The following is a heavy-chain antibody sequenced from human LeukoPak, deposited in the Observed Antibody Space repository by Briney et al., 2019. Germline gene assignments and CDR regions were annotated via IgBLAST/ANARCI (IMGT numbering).Heavy chain of an antibody. CDR3: TGSSKRYCSGEKCHSDYYYYGMDI. D-gene: IGHD2-15*01. CDR1: GFSFSGSA. CDR2: IRSKSNSYAT. J-gene: IGHJ6*04. Sequence: HPGGSLRLSCAASGFSFSGSAMHWVRQASGKGLEWLGRIRSKSNSYATAYAASVNGRFTISRDASKSTAYLQMDSLKAEDTAVYYCTGSSKRYCSGEKCHSDYYYYGMDIWGKGTTVTVSS. V-gene: IGHV3-73*01.